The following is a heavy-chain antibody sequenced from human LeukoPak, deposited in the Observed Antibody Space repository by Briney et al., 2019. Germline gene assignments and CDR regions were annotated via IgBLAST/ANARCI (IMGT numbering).Heavy chain of an antibody. CDR2: MNPNSGNT. CDR1: GYTFTSYD. V-gene: IGHV1-8*03. J-gene: IGHJ5*02. Sequence: ASVKVSCKASGYTFTSYDINWVRQATGQGLEWMGWMNPNSGNTGYAQKFQGRVTITRNTSISTAYMELSSLRSEDTAVYYCARALGSGSPQNNWFDPWGQGTLVTVSS. D-gene: IGHD3-10*01. CDR3: ARALGSGSPQNNWFDP.